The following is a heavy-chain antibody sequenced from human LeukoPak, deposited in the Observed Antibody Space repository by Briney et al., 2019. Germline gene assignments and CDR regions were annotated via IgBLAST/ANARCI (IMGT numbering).Heavy chain of an antibody. Sequence: PGGSLRLSCAASGFTFSSYWMSWVRQAPGKGLEWVSSISSSSSYIYYADSVKGRFTISRDNAKNSLYLQMDSLRAEDTAIYYCTRKTPGRTPFDYWGQGILVTVSS. CDR2: ISSSSSYI. J-gene: IGHJ4*02. D-gene: IGHD2-15*01. CDR3: TRKTPGRTPFDY. CDR1: GFTFSSYW. V-gene: IGHV3-21*04.